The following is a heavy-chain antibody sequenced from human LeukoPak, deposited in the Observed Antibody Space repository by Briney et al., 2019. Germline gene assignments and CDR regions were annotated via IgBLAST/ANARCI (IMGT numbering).Heavy chain of an antibody. CDR2: ITSDGSRT. J-gene: IGHJ4*02. Sequence: GGSLRLSCVASGFTFNNYWMHWVRQAPGKGLVWISRITSDGSRTTYADSVKGRVTISRDNAKNTLYLQMKSLRAEDTAVYYCARVTTGKGGNADYWGQGTLVTVSS. CDR1: GFTFNNYW. CDR3: ARVTTGKGGNADY. D-gene: IGHD2-15*01. V-gene: IGHV3-74*01.